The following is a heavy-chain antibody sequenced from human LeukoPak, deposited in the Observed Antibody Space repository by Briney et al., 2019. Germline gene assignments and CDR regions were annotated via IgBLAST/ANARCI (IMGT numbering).Heavy chain of an antibody. Sequence: ASVKVSCKASGGTFSSYAISWVRQAPGQGLEWMGGIIPIFGTANYAQKFQGRVTITADKSTSTAYMELSSLRSEDTAVYYCARGSYYGSGSRAFSTNDYWGQGTLVTVSS. J-gene: IGHJ4*02. CDR1: GGTFSSYA. CDR2: IIPIFGTA. V-gene: IGHV1-69*06. CDR3: ARGSYYGSGSRAFSTNDY. D-gene: IGHD3-10*01.